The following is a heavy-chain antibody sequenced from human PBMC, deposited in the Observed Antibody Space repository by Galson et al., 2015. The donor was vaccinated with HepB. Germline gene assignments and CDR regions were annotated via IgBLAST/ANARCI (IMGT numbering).Heavy chain of an antibody. D-gene: IGHD2-15*01. CDR2: IIPIFGTA. CDR1: GGTFSSYA. V-gene: IGHV1-69*13. CDR3: AREEGYCSGGSCYYYYYGMDV. J-gene: IGHJ6*02. Sequence: SVKVSCKASGGTFSSYAISWVRQAPGQGLEWMGGIIPIFGTANYAQKFQGRVTITADESTSTAYMELSSLRSEDTAVYYCAREEGYCSGGSCYYYYYGMDVWGQGTTVTVSS.